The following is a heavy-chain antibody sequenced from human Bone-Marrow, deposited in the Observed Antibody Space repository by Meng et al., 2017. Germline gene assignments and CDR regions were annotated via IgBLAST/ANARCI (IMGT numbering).Heavy chain of an antibody. CDR1: GFTFSSYA. CDR2: ISYDGSNK. D-gene: IGHD3-9*01. CDR3: ASAPPLYYDIEGVAFDI. J-gene: IGHJ3*02. Sequence: GESLKISCAASGFTFSSYAMHWVRQAPGKGLGWVAVISYDGSNKYYADSVKGRFTISRDNSKNTLYLQMNSLRAEDTAVYYCASAPPLYYDIEGVAFDIWGQGTMVTVSS. V-gene: IGHV3-30*04.